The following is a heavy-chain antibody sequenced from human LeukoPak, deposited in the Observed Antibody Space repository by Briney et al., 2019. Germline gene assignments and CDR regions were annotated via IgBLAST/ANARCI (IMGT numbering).Heavy chain of an antibody. CDR1: GFTFDDYG. V-gene: IGHV3-20*04. CDR2: INWNGGST. Sequence: PGGSLRLSCAASGFTFDDYGMSWVRQAPGKELEWVSGINWNGGSTGYADSVKGRFTISRDNSKNTLYLQMNSLRAEDTAVYYCARGPSGYHNTGGQGTLVTVSS. J-gene: IGHJ4*02. CDR3: ARGPSGYHNT. D-gene: IGHD5-12*01.